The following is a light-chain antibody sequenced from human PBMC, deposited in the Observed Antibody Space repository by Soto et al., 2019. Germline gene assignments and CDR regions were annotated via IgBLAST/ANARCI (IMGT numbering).Light chain of an antibody. CDR2: QVS. J-gene: IGLJ3*02. CDR3: ASYTSSGTVV. Sequence: QSVLTQPASVSGSPGQSVTISCTGTNSDVGGYNYVSWYQQHPGNAPKLTIYQVSKWPSGVSPRFSGSKSANTASLTISGLQPEDEAEYYCASYTSSGTVVFGGGTKLTVL. CDR1: NSDVGGYNY. V-gene: IGLV2-14*03.